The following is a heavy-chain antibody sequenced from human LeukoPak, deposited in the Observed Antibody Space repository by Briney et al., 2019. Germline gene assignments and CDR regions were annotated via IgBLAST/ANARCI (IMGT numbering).Heavy chain of an antibody. V-gene: IGHV6-1*01. CDR2: TYYRSKWYN. D-gene: IGHD7-27*01. J-gene: IGHJ4*02. Sequence: ASQTLSLTCAISGDSVSSNTAAWNWIRQSPSRGLEWLGRTYYRSKWYNNYAVSVKSRISINPDTSKNQFSLQLKSVTPEDTAVYYCAREQTGDQNFDYWGQGTLVTVSS. CDR1: GDSVSSNTAA. CDR3: AREQTGDQNFDY.